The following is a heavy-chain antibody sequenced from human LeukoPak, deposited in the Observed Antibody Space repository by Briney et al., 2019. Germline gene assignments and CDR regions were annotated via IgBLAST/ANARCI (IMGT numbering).Heavy chain of an antibody. CDR3: AKDPRAAAGTFSNY. Sequence: PGGSLRLSCSASGFTLSNYWIHWVRHAPGKGLVWVSRINTDGSSTNYADSVKGRFTISRDNSKNTLYLQMNSLRAEDTAVYYCAKDPRAAAGTFSNYWGQGTLVTVSS. J-gene: IGHJ4*02. CDR1: GFTLSNYW. D-gene: IGHD6-13*01. V-gene: IGHV3-74*01. CDR2: INTDGSST.